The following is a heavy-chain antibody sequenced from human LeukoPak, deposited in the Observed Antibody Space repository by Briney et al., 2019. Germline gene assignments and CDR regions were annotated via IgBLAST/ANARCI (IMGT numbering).Heavy chain of an antibody. CDR3: AKWGDYDILTGYYDSDY. CDR2: IVGSGGST. J-gene: IGHJ4*02. V-gene: IGHV3-23*01. CDR1: GFTFGGYI. D-gene: IGHD3-9*01. Sequence: GRSLRLSCAASGFTFGGYIMYWVRQAPGRGLEWVSAIVGSGGSTYYADSVKGRFTISRDNPKNTLYLQMNSLRAEDTAVYYCAKWGDYDILTGYYDSDYWGQGTLVTVSS.